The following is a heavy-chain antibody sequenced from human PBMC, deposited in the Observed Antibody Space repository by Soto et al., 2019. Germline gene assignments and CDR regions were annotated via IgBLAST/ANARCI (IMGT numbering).Heavy chain of an antibody. CDR2: INAGNGNT. V-gene: IGHV1-3*05. J-gene: IGHJ6*02. Sequence: QVQLVQSGAEEKKPGASVKVSCKASGYTFTSYAMHWVRQAPGQRLEWMGWINAGNGNTKYSQKFQGRVTITRDTSARTAYMELSSLRSEDTGVYYCARLRRVGATLAYGMGVWGQGTTVTVSS. CDR3: ARLRRVGATLAYGMGV. CDR1: GYTFTSYA. D-gene: IGHD1-26*01.